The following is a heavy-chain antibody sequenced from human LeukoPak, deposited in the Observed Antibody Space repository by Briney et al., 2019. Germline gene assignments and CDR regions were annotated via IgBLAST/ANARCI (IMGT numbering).Heavy chain of an antibody. CDR2: INPSGGST. Sequence: ASVKVSCKASGYTFTSYYMHWVRQAPGQGLEWMGIINPSGGSTSYAQKFQGRVTMTRDTSISTAYMELSRLRSDDTAVYYCARENYDSSGYYSLPDYWGQGTLVTVSS. J-gene: IGHJ4*02. CDR1: GYTFTSYY. D-gene: IGHD3-22*01. V-gene: IGHV1-46*01. CDR3: ARENYDSSGYYSLPDY.